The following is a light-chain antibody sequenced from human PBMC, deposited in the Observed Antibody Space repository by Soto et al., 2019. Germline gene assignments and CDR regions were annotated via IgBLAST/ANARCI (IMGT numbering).Light chain of an antibody. CDR3: CSFAGRDTYVV. CDR2: RVT. J-gene: IGLJ2*01. V-gene: IGLV2-11*01. CDR1: SSVVGPYNF. Sequence: QSALIQPRSVSGSPGQSVTISCTGTSSVVGPYNFVSWFQHHPGKAPKPIIFRVTKRPSGVPDRCSGSKSGNTASLTISGLQPEDDADYYCCSFAGRDTYVVFGGGTKLTVL.